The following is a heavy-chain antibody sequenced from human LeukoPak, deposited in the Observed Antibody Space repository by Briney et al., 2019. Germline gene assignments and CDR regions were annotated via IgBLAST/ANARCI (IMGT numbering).Heavy chain of an antibody. Sequence: SETLSLTCTVSGGSISSYYWGWIRQPPGKGLEWIGSIYYSGSTYYNPSLKSRVTISVDTSKNQFSLKLSSVTAADTAVYYCASLRERSCYARGFDYWGQGTLVTVSS. V-gene: IGHV4-39*01. CDR1: GGSISSYY. D-gene: IGHD2-15*01. CDR2: IYYSGST. J-gene: IGHJ4*02. CDR3: ASLRERSCYARGFDY.